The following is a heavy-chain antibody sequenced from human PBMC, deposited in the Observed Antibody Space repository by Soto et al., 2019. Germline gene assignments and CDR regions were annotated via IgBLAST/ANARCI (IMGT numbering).Heavy chain of an antibody. CDR2: IIPIFGKA. D-gene: IGHD6-19*01. CDR1: GYTFTSYA. Sequence: SVKVSCKASGYTFTSYAMHWVRQAPGQRLEWMRWIIPIFGKANYAQKFQGRVTITGDESTSTAYMELSSLRSEDTAVYYCATETHLGAVAEGPHPLDYWGQGTLVTVSS. J-gene: IGHJ4*02. V-gene: IGHV1-69*13. CDR3: ATETHLGAVAEGPHPLDY.